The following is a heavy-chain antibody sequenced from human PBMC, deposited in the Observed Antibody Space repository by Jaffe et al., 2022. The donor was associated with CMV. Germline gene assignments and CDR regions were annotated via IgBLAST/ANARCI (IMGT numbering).Heavy chain of an antibody. V-gene: IGHV1-3*01. CDR3: ARGVFTMIGWFDP. CDR1: GYTFTSYA. Sequence: QVQLVQSGAEVKKPGASVKVSCKASGYTFTSYAMHWVRQAPGQRLEWMGWINAGNGNTKYSQKFQGRVTITRDTSASTAYMELSSLRSEDTAVYYCARGVFTMIGWFDPWGQGTLVTVSS. D-gene: IGHD3-22*01. J-gene: IGHJ5*02. CDR2: INAGNGNT.